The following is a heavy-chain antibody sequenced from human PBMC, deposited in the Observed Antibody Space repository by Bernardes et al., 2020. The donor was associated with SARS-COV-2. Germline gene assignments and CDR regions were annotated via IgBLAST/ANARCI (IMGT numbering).Heavy chain of an antibody. V-gene: IGHV4-59*02. CDR2: LTPSGST. CDR1: GGSVRSLF. Sequence: SETLSLTCTVAGGSVRSLFWTWIRQTPGKGLEWIGYLTPSGSTNYNPSLKSRVTITPDTSNNEFSLRLSSVTPADTAVYYCAKIVPGGASFDPWGQGTLV. CDR3: AKIVPGGASFDP. D-gene: IGHD3-10*02. J-gene: IGHJ5*02.